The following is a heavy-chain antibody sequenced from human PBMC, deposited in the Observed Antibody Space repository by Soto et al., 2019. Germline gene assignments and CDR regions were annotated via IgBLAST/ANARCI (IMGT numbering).Heavy chain of an antibody. V-gene: IGHV3-7*01. CDR2: IKQDGSEK. CDR1: GFTFSSHW. CDR3: ARVYYDYIWGSYPLVY. J-gene: IGHJ4*02. Sequence: EVQLVESGGGLVQPGGSLRLSCAASGFTFSSHWMSWVRQAPGKGLEWLASIKQDGSEKHYVDSVKGRFTISRDNAKNYLYLQMNGLRVEDTAVYYCARVYYDYIWGSYPLVYWGQGTLVTVSS. D-gene: IGHD3-16*02.